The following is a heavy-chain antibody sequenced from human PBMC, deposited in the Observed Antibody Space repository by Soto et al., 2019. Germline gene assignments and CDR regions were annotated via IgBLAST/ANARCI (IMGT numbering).Heavy chain of an antibody. J-gene: IGHJ3*02. V-gene: IGHV4-34*01. Sequence: QVQLQQWGAGLLKPSETLSLTCAVYGGFVSSGSYYWSWIRQPPGKGLEWIGEMSHSGGTHFNPALRGRVTRSVDPSKNHYSLKKSSVTAADTALYYCARVERGNVTTGGAAFDIWGPGTMVTVSS. CDR3: ARVERGNVTTGGAAFDI. CDR2: MSHSGGT. D-gene: IGHD1-1*01. CDR1: GGFVSSGSYY.